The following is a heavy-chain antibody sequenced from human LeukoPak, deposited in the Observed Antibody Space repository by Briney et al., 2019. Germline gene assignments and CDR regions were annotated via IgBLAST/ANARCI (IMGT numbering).Heavy chain of an antibody. J-gene: IGHJ4*02. D-gene: IGHD2-15*01. CDR2: MNPNSGNT. Sequence: GASVKVSCKASGYTFTSYDIKWVRQATGQGLEWMGWMNPNSGNTGYAQKFQGRVTMTRNTSISTAYMELSSLRSEDTAVYYCARGRYCSGGSCLSPLHYWGQGTLVTVSS. CDR3: ARGRYCSGGSCLSPLHY. V-gene: IGHV1-8*01. CDR1: GYTFTSYD.